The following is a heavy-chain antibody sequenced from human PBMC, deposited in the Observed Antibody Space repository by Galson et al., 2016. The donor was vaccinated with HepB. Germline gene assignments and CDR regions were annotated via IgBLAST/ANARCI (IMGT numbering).Heavy chain of an antibody. CDR1: GGIFSSLP. J-gene: IGHJ6*02. V-gene: IGHV1-69*13. CDR2: IIPTFVTA. D-gene: IGHD3-9*01. CDR3: ARVVSSDKDV. Sequence: SVKVSCKASGGIFSSLPISWVRQAPGQGFEWMGRIIPTFVTADYAQKFQGRVTITADESTSTAYMELSSLRSEDTAVYYCARVVSSDKDVWGQGTTVTVSS.